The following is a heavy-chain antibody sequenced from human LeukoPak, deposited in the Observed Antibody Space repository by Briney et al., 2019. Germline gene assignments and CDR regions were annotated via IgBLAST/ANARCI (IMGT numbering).Heavy chain of an antibody. J-gene: IGHJ4*02. CDR1: GFTVSSNS. V-gene: IGHV3-53*01. CDR2: IYSDNT. Sequence: GGSLRLSCTVSGFTVSSNSMSWVREAPGPGLEWVSFIYSDNTHYSDSVKGRFTVSRDNSKNTLYLQMNSLRAEDTAVYYCARRAGAYSLPYDYWGQGTLVTVSS. D-gene: IGHD4/OR15-4a*01. CDR3: ARRAGAYSLPYDY.